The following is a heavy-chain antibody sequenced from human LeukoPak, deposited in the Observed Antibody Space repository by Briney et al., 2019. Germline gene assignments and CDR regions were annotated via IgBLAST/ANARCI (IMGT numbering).Heavy chain of an antibody. CDR1: GFTFSSYG. V-gene: IGHV3-30*18. CDR2: ISYDGSNK. D-gene: IGHD5-18*01. J-gene: IGHJ6*02. Sequence: GGSLRLSCAASGFTFSSYGMHWVRQAPGKGLEWVAVISYDGSNKYYADSVEGRFTISRDNSKNTLYLQMNSLRAEDTAVYYCAKDRVEGYGYFYGMDVWGQGTTVTVSS. CDR3: AKDRVEGYGYFYGMDV.